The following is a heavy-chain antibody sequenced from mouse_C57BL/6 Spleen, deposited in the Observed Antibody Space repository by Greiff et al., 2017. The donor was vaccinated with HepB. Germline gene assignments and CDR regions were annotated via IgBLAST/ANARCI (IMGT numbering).Heavy chain of an antibody. Sequence: VQLQQSGAELVMPGASVKLSCKASGYTFTSYWMHWVKQRPGQGLEWIGEIDPSDSYTNYNQKFKGKSTLTVDKSSSTAYMQLSSLTSEDSAVYYCATHYGSSSDYWGQGTTLTVSS. CDR3: ATHYGSSSDY. CDR2: IDPSDSYT. D-gene: IGHD1-1*01. J-gene: IGHJ2*01. V-gene: IGHV1-69*01. CDR1: GYTFTSYW.